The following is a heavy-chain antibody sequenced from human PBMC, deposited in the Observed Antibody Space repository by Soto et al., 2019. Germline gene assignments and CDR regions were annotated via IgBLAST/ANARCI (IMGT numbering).Heavy chain of an antibody. Sequence: QVQLQQWGAGLLEPSETLSLTCAVYGGSFSGYYWSWIRQHPGKGLEWIGEINHSGSTNYNPSLKSRVTISVDTSKNQFSLNLSSVTAADTAVYYCARGQNCSSTSCYAVNWFDPWGQGTLVTVSS. CDR2: INHSGST. D-gene: IGHD2-2*01. V-gene: IGHV4-34*01. CDR1: GGSFSGYY. J-gene: IGHJ5*02. CDR3: ARGQNCSSTSCYAVNWFDP.